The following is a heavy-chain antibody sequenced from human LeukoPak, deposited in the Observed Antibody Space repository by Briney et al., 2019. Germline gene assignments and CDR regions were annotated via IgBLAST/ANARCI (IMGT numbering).Heavy chain of an antibody. V-gene: IGHV3-15*01. Sequence: PGGSLRLSCAASGFTFSNAWMSWVRQAPGKGLEWVGRIKSKTDGGTTDYAAPVKGRFTISRDDSKNTLYLQMNSPKTEDTAVYYCTTDEDDSSGYPWYFDYWGQGTLVTVSS. CDR3: TTDEDDSSGYPWYFDY. CDR2: IKSKTDGGTT. D-gene: IGHD3-22*01. J-gene: IGHJ4*02. CDR1: GFTFSNAW.